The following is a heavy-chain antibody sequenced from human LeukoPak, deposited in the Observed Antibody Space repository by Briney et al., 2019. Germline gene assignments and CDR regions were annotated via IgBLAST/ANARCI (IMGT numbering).Heavy chain of an antibody. CDR1: GFTFTSYS. V-gene: IGHV3-23*01. CDR2: ISGGGGST. CDR3: ARDRSYCSGGSCYSRGYYYGMDV. J-gene: IGHJ6*02. D-gene: IGHD2-15*01. Sequence: GGSLRLSCAASGFTFTSYSMNWVRQAPGKGLEWVSTISGGGGSTYYADSVKGRFTISRDNSKNTLYLQMNSLRAEDTAVYYCARDRSYCSGGSCYSRGYYYGMDVWGQGTTVTVSS.